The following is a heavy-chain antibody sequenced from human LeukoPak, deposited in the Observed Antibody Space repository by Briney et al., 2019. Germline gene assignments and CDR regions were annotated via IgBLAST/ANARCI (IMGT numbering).Heavy chain of an antibody. V-gene: IGHV1-2*02. D-gene: IGHD6-13*01. J-gene: IGHJ3*02. CDR1: GYTFTGYY. Sequence: GXXVXVSCKXSGYTFTGYYMHWVRQAPGQGLEWMGWINPDSGGTDYAQNFQGRVTMTRDTSISTAYMELSRLRSDDTAVYYCARPPQRAAAGLFDVFDIWGQGTMXTXXS. CDR2: INPDSGGT. CDR3: ARPPQRAAAGLFDVFDI.